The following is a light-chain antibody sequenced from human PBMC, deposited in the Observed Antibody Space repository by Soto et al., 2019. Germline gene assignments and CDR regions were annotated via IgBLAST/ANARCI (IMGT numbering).Light chain of an antibody. CDR1: QSVSSNY. Sequence: EIVLTHSPGTLSLSPGERATLSCRASQSVSSNYLTWYQQKPGQAPRLLIYGASSRATGIPDRLSGSGSGTDLTLTISRLEPEDFAVYYCQQYGTSPFTFGPGTKVDIK. V-gene: IGKV3-20*01. CDR2: GAS. J-gene: IGKJ3*01. CDR3: QQYGTSPFT.